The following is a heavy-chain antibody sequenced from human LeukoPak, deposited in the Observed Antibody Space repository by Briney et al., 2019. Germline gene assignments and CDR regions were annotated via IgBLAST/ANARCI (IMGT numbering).Heavy chain of an antibody. J-gene: IGHJ3*02. Sequence: GGSLRLSCAASGFTFSSYDMHWVRQATGKGLEWVSGIGIAGDTYYRGSVKGRFTISRENAKNSLYLQMSSLRAGDTAVYYCARVSTSGYDIWGRGTMVTVSS. CDR1: GFTFSSYD. V-gene: IGHV3-13*01. CDR2: IGIAGDT. CDR3: ARVSTSGYDI. D-gene: IGHD2-2*01.